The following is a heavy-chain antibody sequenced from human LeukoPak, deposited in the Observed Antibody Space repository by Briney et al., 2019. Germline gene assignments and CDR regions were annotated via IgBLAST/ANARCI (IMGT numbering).Heavy chain of an antibody. V-gene: IGHV3-74*01. Sequence: VESLRLSCAASGFTFSNNWMHWVRQAPGKGLVWVSRINGDGSITDYADAVKGRFTISRDNAKNTLYLQMNSLRAEDTAVYYCAQVRVTSSRNVFNMWGQGTMVTVSS. D-gene: IGHD6-13*01. CDR2: INGDGSIT. CDR1: GFTFSNNW. J-gene: IGHJ3*02. CDR3: AQVRVTSSRNVFNM.